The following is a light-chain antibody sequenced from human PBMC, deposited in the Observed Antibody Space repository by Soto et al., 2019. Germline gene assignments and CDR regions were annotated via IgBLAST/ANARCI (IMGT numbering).Light chain of an antibody. CDR3: SSWDDSLSGVV. Sequence: QSVLTQPASVSGSPGQSITISCTGTSSDVGAYNFVSWHQQYPGKAPKLIIYDVANRPSGVSDRFSGSKSGTSASLTIRGLQSEDEADYHCSSWDDSLSGVVFGGGTKLTVL. CDR2: DVA. J-gene: IGLJ2*01. CDR1: SSDVGAYNF. V-gene: IGLV2-14*03.